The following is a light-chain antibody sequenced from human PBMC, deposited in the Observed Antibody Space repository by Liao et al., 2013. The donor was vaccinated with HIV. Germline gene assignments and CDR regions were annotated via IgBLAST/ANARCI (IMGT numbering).Light chain of an antibody. J-gene: IGLJ1*01. CDR1: KLGDRY. V-gene: IGLV3-1*01. Sequence: SYELTQPPSVSVSPGQTATITCSGEKLGDRYACWYQQKPDQSPVLVMYQDKKRPSGIPERFSGSNSGNTATLTISGTQPMDEADYYCQAWDSTTGVFGTGTKVTVL. CDR2: QDK. CDR3: QAWDSTTGV.